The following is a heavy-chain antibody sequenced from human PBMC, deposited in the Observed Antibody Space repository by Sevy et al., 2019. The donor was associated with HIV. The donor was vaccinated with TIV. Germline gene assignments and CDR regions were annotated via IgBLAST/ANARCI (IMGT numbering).Heavy chain of an antibody. CDR2: ISSESGYI. Sequence: HGGSLRLSCAASGLTFSNDNMNWVRQAPGKGLEWVSFISSESGYIYYADSVKGRFSISRDNAKNSLYLQMNSLRAEDTAVYYCARDGKVPVPGLYYFDYWGHGTLVTVSS. V-gene: IGHV3-21*01. D-gene: IGHD6-19*01. CDR3: ARDGKVPVPGLYYFDY. J-gene: IGHJ4*01. CDR1: GLTFSNDN.